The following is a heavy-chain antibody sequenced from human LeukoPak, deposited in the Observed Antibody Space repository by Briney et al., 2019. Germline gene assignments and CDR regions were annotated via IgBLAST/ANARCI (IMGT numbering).Heavy chain of an antibody. Sequence: SETLSLTCAVYGGSFSGYYWSWIRQPPGKGLEWIGEINHSGSTNYNPSLKSRVTISVDTSKNQFSLKLSSVTAADTAVYYCARQGTTVVEKLFDYWGQGTLVTVSS. CDR2: INHSGST. J-gene: IGHJ4*02. D-gene: IGHD4-23*01. CDR1: GGSFSGYY. CDR3: ARQGTTVVEKLFDY. V-gene: IGHV4-34*01.